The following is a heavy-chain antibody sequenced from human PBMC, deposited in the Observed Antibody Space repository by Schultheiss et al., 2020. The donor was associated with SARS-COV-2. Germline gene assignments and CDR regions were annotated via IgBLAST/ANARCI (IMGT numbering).Heavy chain of an antibody. CDR2: IYYSGST. V-gene: IGHV4-59*01. Sequence: LETLSLTCTVSGGSISSYYWSWIRQPPGKGLEWIGYIYYSGSTSYIPSLKSRVTISLDTSKNQFSLKLRSVTAADTAVYYCARGLDHYYYYAMDVWGQGTTVTVSS. D-gene: IGHD2-2*03. CDR3: ARGLDHYYYYAMDV. CDR1: GGSISSYY. J-gene: IGHJ6*02.